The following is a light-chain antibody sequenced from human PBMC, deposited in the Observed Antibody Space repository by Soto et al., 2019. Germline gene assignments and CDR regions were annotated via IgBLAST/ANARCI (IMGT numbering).Light chain of an antibody. Sequence: DNQITQSPSSLSVSVGDRVTITCRASQSISSYLNWYQQKPGKAPKLLIYAASSLQSGVPSRFSGSGSGTDFTLTISSLQPEDFATYYCQQSYSTPYTFGQGTKLEIK. CDR1: QSISSY. CDR2: AAS. V-gene: IGKV1-39*01. CDR3: QQSYSTPYT. J-gene: IGKJ2*01.